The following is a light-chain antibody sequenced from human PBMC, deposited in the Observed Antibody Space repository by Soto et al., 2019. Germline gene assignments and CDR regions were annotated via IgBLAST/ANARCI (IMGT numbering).Light chain of an antibody. CDR3: SSYTSSSTITFI. Sequence: QSALTQPSSVSGSPGRSITISCTGTSSDVGGYNYVSWYQQHPGKAPKLMIYEVSNQPSGVSNRFSGSKSGNTASLTISGLQAEDEADYYCSSYTSSSTITFILGTGTKVTVL. J-gene: IGLJ1*01. CDR1: SSDVGGYNY. V-gene: IGLV2-14*01. CDR2: EVS.